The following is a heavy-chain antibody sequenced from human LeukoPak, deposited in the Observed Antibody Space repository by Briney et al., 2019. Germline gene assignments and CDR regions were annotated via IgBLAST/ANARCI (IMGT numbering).Heavy chain of an antibody. CDR1: GASFNTGDYY. J-gene: IGHJ4*02. CDR3: ARDSVVDIEASTTYYFDS. V-gene: IGHV4-31*03. D-gene: IGHD5-12*01. CDR2: IYNSGST. Sequence: SETLSLTCIVSGASFNTGDYYWNWIRQHPGKGLEWIGYIYNSGSTYYNPSLKSRVTISLDTSKNQFSLKMFSVTAADTAVYYCARDSVVDIEASTTYYFDSWGQGTLVTVSS.